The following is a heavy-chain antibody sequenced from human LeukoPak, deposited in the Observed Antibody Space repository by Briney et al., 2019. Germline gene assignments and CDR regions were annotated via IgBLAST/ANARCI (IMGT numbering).Heavy chain of an antibody. D-gene: IGHD4-11*01. CDR2: IYYSGST. V-gene: IGHV4-30-4*01. CDR3: ARDLGPTVWFDP. Sequence: SQTLSLTCTVSGGSISSGDYYWSWIRQPPGKGLEWIGYIYYSGSTYYNPSLKSRVTISVDTSKNQFSLKLSSVTAADTAVYYCARDLGPTVWFDPWGQGTLVTVSS. CDR1: GGSISSGDYY. J-gene: IGHJ5*02.